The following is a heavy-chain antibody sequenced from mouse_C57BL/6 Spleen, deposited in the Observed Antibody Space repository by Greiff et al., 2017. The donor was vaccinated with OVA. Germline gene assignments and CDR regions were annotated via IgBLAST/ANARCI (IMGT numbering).Heavy chain of an antibody. Sequence: EVMLVESEGGLVQPGSSMKLSCTASGFTFSDYYMAWVRQVPEKGLEWVANINYDGSSTYYLDSLKSRFIISRDNAKNILYLQRSSLKSEDTATYYGARDYSNYGGGAMDYWGQGTSVTVSS. D-gene: IGHD2-5*01. V-gene: IGHV5-16*01. CDR3: ARDYSNYGGGAMDY. CDR1: GFTFSDYY. CDR2: INYDGSST. J-gene: IGHJ4*01.